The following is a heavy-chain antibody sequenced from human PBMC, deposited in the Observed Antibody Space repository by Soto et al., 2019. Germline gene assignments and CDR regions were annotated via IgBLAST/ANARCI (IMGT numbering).Heavy chain of an antibody. Sequence: SMKVSCKASGGTFSSYAISWVRQAPGQGLEWMGGIIPIFGTANYAQKFQGRVTITADKSTSTAYMELSSLRSEDTAVYYCARDQFKGYCSSTSCLTPGYYYGMDVWGQGTTVTVSS. CDR2: IIPIFGTA. J-gene: IGHJ6*02. D-gene: IGHD2-2*01. CDR1: GGTFSSYA. CDR3: ARDQFKGYCSSTSCLTPGYYYGMDV. V-gene: IGHV1-69*06.